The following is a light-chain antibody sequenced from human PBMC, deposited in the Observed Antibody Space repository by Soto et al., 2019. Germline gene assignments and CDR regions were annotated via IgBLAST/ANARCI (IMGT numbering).Light chain of an antibody. CDR2: WAS. J-gene: IGKJ2*03. Sequence: DIVMTQSPDSLAVSLGERATINCKSSQTILYSSNNKNYLSWFQLKPGRPPKLLIYWASTRDSGVPARFGGSGSGTDFTLTISSLQAEDVAVYYCQQYYSIPYSFGQGTKLEIK. V-gene: IGKV4-1*01. CDR1: QTILYSSNNKNY. CDR3: QQYYSIPYS.